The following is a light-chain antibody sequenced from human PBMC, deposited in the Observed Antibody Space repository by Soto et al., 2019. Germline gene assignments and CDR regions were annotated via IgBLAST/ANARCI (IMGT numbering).Light chain of an antibody. CDR3: QQYYSPPYT. Sequence: DIVMTQSPDSLAVSLGERATINCTSSQSVLYSSNNKNYLGWYQQKPGQTPKLLIYWASTRDSGVPDRFSGSGSGTAFTLTISSLQAEDVAVYYCQQYYSPPYTFGQGTRLEIK. CDR2: WAS. CDR1: QSVLYSSNNKNY. J-gene: IGKJ2*01. V-gene: IGKV4-1*01.